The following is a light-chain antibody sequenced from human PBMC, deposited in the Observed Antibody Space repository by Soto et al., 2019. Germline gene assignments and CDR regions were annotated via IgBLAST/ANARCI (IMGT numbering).Light chain of an antibody. CDR3: SLKRGSSTLV. CDR1: SSDIGNGNYNY. CDR2: DIS. V-gene: IGLV2-14*01. J-gene: IGLJ1*01. Sequence: QPALTQPASVSGSPGQSITISCTGTSSDIGNGNYNYVSWYQQYPGKAPKLMIYDISNRASGVSNRFAGAKSGNTASLTISALRAEDEAEYYCSLKRGSSTLVFGTGTKGTVL.